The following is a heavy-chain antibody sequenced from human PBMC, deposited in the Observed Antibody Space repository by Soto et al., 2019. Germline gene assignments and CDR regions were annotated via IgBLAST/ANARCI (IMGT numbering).Heavy chain of an antibody. Sequence: ASVKVSCKASGYTFTSYAMHWVRQAPGQRLEWMGWINAGNSDTKYSQKFQDRVTITSDTSASTAYMELNSLRAEDTAVYYCAKEADISGYHPDYWGQGTQVTVSS. D-gene: IGHD3-22*01. CDR3: AKEADISGYHPDY. CDR1: GYTFTSYA. CDR2: INAGNSDT. V-gene: IGHV1-3*01. J-gene: IGHJ4*02.